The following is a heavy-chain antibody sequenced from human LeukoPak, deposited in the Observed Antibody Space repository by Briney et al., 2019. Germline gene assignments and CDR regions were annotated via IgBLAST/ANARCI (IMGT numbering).Heavy chain of an antibody. CDR2: ISWNSGSI. D-gene: IGHD3-10*01. CDR1: GFNFDDYA. V-gene: IGHV3-9*01. J-gene: IGHJ4*02. CDR3: AKMSRVGSGSYSHFDY. Sequence: GGSLRLSCAASGFNFDDYAMHWVRQAPGKGLEWVSGISWNSGSIGYADSVKGRFTISRDNAKNSLYLQMNSLRAEDRALYYCAKMSRVGSGSYSHFDYWGQGTLVTVSS.